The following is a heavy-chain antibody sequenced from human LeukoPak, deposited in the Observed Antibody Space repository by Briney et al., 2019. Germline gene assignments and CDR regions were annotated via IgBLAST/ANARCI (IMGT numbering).Heavy chain of an antibody. Sequence: SETLSLTCAVYGGPFSGYYWSWIRQPPGKGLEWIGEINHSGSTNYNPSLKSRVTISVDTSKNQFSLKLSSVTAADTAVYYCARGVAAAGTPPPRNYFDYWGQGTLVTVSS. V-gene: IGHV4-34*01. CDR1: GGPFSGYY. CDR3: ARGVAAAGTPPPRNYFDY. CDR2: INHSGST. D-gene: IGHD6-13*01. J-gene: IGHJ4*02.